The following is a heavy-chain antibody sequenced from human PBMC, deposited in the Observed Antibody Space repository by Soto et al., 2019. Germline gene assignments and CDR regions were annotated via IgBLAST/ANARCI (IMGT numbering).Heavy chain of an antibody. CDR1: GGSFSGYY. CDR2: INHSGST. D-gene: IGHD5-12*01. CDR3: ARGEGDGYNFGDALEFDY. J-gene: IGHJ4*02. V-gene: IGHV4-34*01. Sequence: PSEPLSLTCAVYGGSFSGYYWSWIRQPPGKGLEWIGEINHSGSTNYNPSLKSRVTISVDTSKNQFSLKLSSVTAADTAVYYCARGEGDGYNFGDALEFDYWGQGTLVTVSS.